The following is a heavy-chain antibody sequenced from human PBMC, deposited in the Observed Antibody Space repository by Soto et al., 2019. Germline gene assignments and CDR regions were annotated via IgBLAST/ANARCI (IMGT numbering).Heavy chain of an antibody. CDR1: GFTFSSYG. CDR3: ASECGGDCSSGDY. V-gene: IGHV3-30*03. J-gene: IGHJ4*02. CDR2: ISYDGSNK. Sequence: QAGGSLRLSCAASGFTFSSYGMHWVRQAPGKGLEWVAVISYDGSNKYYADSVKGRFTISRDNSKNTLYLQMNSLRAEDTAVYYCASECGGDCSSGDYWGQGTLVTVSS. D-gene: IGHD2-21*02.